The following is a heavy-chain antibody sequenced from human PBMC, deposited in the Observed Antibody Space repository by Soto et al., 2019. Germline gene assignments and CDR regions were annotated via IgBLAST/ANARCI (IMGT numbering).Heavy chain of an antibody. V-gene: IGHV5-51*01. D-gene: IGHD6-13*01. CDR2: IYPGDSDT. CDR3: ARRSYSSRYYYGMDV. J-gene: IGHJ6*02. Sequence: GESLKISCKGSGYSFTSYWIGWVRQMPGKGLEWMGIIYPGDSDTRYSPSFQGQVTISADKSISTAYLQWSSLKASDTAMYYCARRSYSSRYYYGMDVWGQGTTVTVSS. CDR1: GYSFTSYW.